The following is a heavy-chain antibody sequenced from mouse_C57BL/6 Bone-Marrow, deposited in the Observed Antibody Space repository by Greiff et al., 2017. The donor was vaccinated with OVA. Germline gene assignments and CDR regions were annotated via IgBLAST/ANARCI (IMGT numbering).Heavy chain of an antibody. CDR1: GFNIKDDY. V-gene: IGHV14-4*01. CDR3: TKSSFITTVVEYYFDY. D-gene: IGHD1-1*01. Sequence: EVQLQQSGAELVRPGASVKLSCTASGFNIKDDYMHWVKQRPEQGLEWIGWIDPENGDTEYASKFQGKATITADTSSNTAYLQLSSLTSEDTAVYYCTKSSFITTVVEYYFDYWGQGTTLTVSS. J-gene: IGHJ2*01. CDR2: IDPENGDT.